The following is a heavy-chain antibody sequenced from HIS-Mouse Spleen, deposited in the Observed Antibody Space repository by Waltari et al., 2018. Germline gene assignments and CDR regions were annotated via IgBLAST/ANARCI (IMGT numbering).Heavy chain of an antibody. CDR1: GGPISRRSYS. D-gene: IGHD6-13*01. CDR3: AREIPYSSSWYDWYFDL. V-gene: IGHV4-39*07. Sequence: QLQLQESGPGLVKPSETLSLTSPVSGGPISRRSYSSGWIRTPPGKGLEWIWSIYYSGSTYYNPSLKSRVTISVDTSKNQFSLKLSSVTAADTAVYYCAREIPYSSSWYDWYFDLWGRGTLVTVSS. CDR2: IYYSGST. J-gene: IGHJ2*01.